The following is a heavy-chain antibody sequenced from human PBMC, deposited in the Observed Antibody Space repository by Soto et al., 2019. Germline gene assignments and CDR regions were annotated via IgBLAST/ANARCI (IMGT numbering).Heavy chain of an antibody. J-gene: IGHJ5*02. D-gene: IGHD3-22*01. CDR1: GFSLSAYGVR. CDR2: IHCNDDK. Sequence: QSTLKESGPTLVKPTQTLTLTCSFSGFSLSAYGVRVIWFRQPPGETLEWLALIHCNDDKRYSPYLTSRLTITKAPSKHQVVLTLTNLDPLDTGTYFCAHTKDSSGFLTSWGQGILVTVSS. V-gene: IGHV2-5*01. CDR3: AHTKDSSGFLTS.